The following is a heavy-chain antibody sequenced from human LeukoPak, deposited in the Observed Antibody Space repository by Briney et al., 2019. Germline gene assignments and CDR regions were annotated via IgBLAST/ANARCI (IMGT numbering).Heavy chain of an antibody. CDR1: GYTFSGYF. J-gene: IGHJ4*02. V-gene: IGHV1-2*06. CDR2: INPNTGYP. Sequence: ASVKVSCKASGYTFSGYFIHWVRQAPGQGLEWMGRINPNTGYPNHAQNFQGRVTMTRDTSISTAYMELSRLRSDDTAVYYCARGIYYFDYWGQGTLVTVSS. D-gene: IGHD2-21*01. CDR3: ARGIYYFDY.